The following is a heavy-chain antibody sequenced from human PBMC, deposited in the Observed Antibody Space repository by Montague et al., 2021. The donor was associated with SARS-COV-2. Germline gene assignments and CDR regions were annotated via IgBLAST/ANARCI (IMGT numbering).Heavy chain of an antibody. D-gene: IGHD4-17*01. J-gene: IGHJ4*02. CDR2: IYDSGST. CDR1: GSSVRSYY. Sequence: SETLSLTCILSGSSVRSYYWSWIRQPPGKGLEWIGYIYDSGSTNYNPSLKSRVTISVDTSKNQFSLKLSSVTAAGTAVYYCARENTVTTFGGPYYIDSWGQGTLVTVSA. V-gene: IGHV4-59*02. CDR3: ARENTVTTFGGPYYIDS.